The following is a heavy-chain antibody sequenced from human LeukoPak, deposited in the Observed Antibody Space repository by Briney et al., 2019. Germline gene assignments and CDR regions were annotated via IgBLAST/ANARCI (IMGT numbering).Heavy chain of an antibody. CDR1: GYTFTGYY. V-gene: IGHV1-2*02. CDR3: ARERGYCSSTSCGPLN. CDR2: TNPNSGGT. D-gene: IGHD2-2*01. Sequence: WASVKVSCKASGYTFTGYYMHWVRQAPGQGLEWMGWTNPNSGGTNYAQKFQGRVTMTRDTSISTAYMELRSLRSDDTAVYYCARERGYCSSTSCGPLNWGQGTLVTVSS. J-gene: IGHJ4*02.